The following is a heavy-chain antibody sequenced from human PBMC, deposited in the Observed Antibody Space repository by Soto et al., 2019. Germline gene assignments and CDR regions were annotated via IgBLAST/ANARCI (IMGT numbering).Heavy chain of an antibody. J-gene: IGHJ4*02. CDR1: GYPFTSYG. CDR3: ASQNHHGSSGYYLHY. D-gene: IGHD3-22*01. V-gene: IGHV1-18*01. Sequence: QVQLVQSGAEVKKPGASVKVSCKASGYPFTSYGISWVRQAPGQGLEWMGWISTYSGNTNYAQRLQGRVTMTTDTSTSTAFMEVRSLRSDDTAVYYCASQNHHGSSGYYLHYWGQGTLVTVSS. CDR2: ISTYSGNT.